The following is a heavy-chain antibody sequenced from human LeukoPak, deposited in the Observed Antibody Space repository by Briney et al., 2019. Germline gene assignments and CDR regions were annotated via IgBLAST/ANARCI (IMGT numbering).Heavy chain of an antibody. CDR2: IYYSGST. CDR3: ARQSIVAGPLDY. D-gene: IGHD6-19*01. J-gene: IGHJ4*02. CDR1: GGSISSSSYY. V-gene: IGHV4-39*01. Sequence: SETLSLTCTVSGGSISSSSYYWGWIRQPPGKGLEWIGSIYYSGSTYYNPSLKSRVTISVDTSKNQFSLKLSSVTAADTAVYYCARQSIVAGPLDYWGQGTLVTVPS.